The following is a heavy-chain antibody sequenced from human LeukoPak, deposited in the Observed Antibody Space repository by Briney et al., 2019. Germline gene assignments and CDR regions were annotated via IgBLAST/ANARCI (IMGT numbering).Heavy chain of an antibody. V-gene: IGHV3-66*02. J-gene: IGHJ4*02. Sequence: PGGSLRLSCAASGFTVSSNYMSWVRQAPGKGLEWVSVIYSGGSTYYADSVKGRFTISRDNSKNTLYLQMNSLRAEDTAVYYCARDYYDSSGYYSLWGQGTLVTVSS. D-gene: IGHD3-22*01. CDR2: IYSGGST. CDR1: GFTVSSNY. CDR3: ARDYYDSSGYYSL.